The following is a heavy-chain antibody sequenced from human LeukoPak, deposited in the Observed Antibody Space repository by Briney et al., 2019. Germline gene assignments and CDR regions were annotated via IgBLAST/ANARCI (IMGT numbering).Heavy chain of an antibody. V-gene: IGHV4-34*01. CDR3: ARRYSSGWYGVPDY. D-gene: IGHD6-19*01. J-gene: IGHJ4*02. Sequence: SETLSLTGAVYGGSFSGYYWSWIRQPPGKGLEWIGEINHSGSTNYNPSLKSRVTISVDTSKNQFSLKLSSVTAADTAVYYCARRYSSGWYGVPDYWGQGTLVTVSS. CDR2: INHSGST. CDR1: GGSFSGYY.